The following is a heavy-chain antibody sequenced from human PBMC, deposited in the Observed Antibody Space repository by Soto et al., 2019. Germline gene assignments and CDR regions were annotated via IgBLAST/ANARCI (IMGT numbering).Heavy chain of an antibody. Sequence: EVQLVESGGGLVQPGRSLRLSCAASGFTFDDYAMHWVRQAPGKGLAWVSGISWNSVSIGYADSVKGRFTISRDKAKNSLYLQMNSLRAEDTALYYCAKDIMGYCSSTSCYRNYFDLWGRGTLVTVSS. CDR3: AKDIMGYCSSTSCYRNYFDL. CDR2: ISWNSVSI. V-gene: IGHV3-9*01. D-gene: IGHD2-2*01. J-gene: IGHJ2*01. CDR1: GFTFDDYA.